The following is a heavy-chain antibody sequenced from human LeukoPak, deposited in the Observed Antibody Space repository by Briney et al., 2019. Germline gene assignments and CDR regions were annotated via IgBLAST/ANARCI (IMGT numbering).Heavy chain of an antibody. J-gene: IGHJ4*02. Sequence: ASVKVSCKASGGTFSSYAISWVRQAPGQGLEWMGGIIPIFGTANYAQKFQGRVTITTDESTSTAYMELSSLRSEDTAVYYCARGLRDGYKNYFDYWGQGTLVTVSS. D-gene: IGHD5-24*01. CDR1: GGTFSSYA. CDR2: IIPIFGTA. V-gene: IGHV1-69*05. CDR3: ARGLRDGYKNYFDY.